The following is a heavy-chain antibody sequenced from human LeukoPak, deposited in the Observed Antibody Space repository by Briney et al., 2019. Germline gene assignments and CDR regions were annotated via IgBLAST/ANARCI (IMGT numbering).Heavy chain of an antibody. CDR3: ARSQTGGTFDY. V-gene: IGHV6-1*01. D-gene: IGHD1-26*01. CDR2: TYYRSTWYN. J-gene: IGHJ4*02. CDR1: GDSVSSNSVT. Sequence: SQTLSLTCAISGDSVSSNSVTWNWIRQSPSRGLEWLGRTYYRSTWYNDYAVSVRGRITINPDTSKNQFSPQLKSVTPEDTAVYYCARSQTGGTFDYWGQGALVTVSS.